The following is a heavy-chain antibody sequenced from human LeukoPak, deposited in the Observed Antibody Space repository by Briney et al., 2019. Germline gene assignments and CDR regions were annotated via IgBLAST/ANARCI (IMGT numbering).Heavy chain of an antibody. D-gene: IGHD2-15*01. CDR3: ARDYCSGGSCYGNFDY. CDR2: INPNSGGT. J-gene: IGHJ4*02. CDR1: GGTLSSYV. Sequence: GASVKVSCKASGGTLSSYVISWVRQAPGQGLEWMGWINPNSGGTNYAQKFQGRVTMTRDTSISTAYMELSRLRSDDTAVYYCARDYCSGGSCYGNFDYWGQGTLVTVSS. V-gene: IGHV1-2*02.